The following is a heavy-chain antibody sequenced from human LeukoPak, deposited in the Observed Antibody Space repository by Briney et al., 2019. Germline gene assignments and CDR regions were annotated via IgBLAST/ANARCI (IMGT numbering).Heavy chain of an antibody. CDR2: IYTSGST. CDR1: GGSISSYY. Sequence: SETLSLTCTVSGGSISSYYWSWIRQPAGKGLEWIGRIYTSGSTNYNPSLKSRVTISVDKSKNQFSLKLSSVTAADTAVYYCARDGCSSTSCYDEYYYMDVWGKGTTVTVSS. CDR3: ARDGCSSTSCYDEYYYMDV. J-gene: IGHJ6*03. V-gene: IGHV4-4*07. D-gene: IGHD2-2*01.